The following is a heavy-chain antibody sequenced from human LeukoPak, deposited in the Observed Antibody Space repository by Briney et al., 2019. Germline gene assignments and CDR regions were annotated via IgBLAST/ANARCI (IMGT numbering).Heavy chain of an antibody. Sequence: GGSLRLSCAASGFTFSSYSMNWVRQAPGKGLEWVSSISSSSSYIYYADSVKGRFTISRDNAKNSLYLQMNSLRAEDTAVYYCARAPTMVRGVIPNWFDPWGQGTLVTVSS. V-gene: IGHV3-21*01. J-gene: IGHJ5*02. CDR1: GFTFSSYS. CDR2: ISSSSSYI. D-gene: IGHD3-10*01. CDR3: ARAPTMVRGVIPNWFDP.